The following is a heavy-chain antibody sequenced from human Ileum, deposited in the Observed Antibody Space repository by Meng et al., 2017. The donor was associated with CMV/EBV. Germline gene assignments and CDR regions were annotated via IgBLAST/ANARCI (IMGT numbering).Heavy chain of an antibody. Sequence: GGSLRLSCAASGFTFTTYWMTWVRQAPEKGLEWVASIKQDGSEKYYVDSVKGRFTISRDNAKNSLYLQMNSLRAEDTAVYFCARAPYPAPQDYWGQGTLGTVSS. J-gene: IGHJ4*02. CDR3: ARAPYPAPQDY. CDR1: GFTFTTYW. V-gene: IGHV3-7*01. CDR2: IKQDGSEK.